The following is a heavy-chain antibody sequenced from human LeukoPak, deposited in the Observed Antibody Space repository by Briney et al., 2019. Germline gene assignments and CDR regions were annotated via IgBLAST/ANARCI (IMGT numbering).Heavy chain of an antibody. J-gene: IGHJ3*02. CDR2: ISYSGTT. D-gene: IGHD4/OR15-4a*01. CDR3: ARAAWRGTNSRDAFDI. CDR1: GGSISSGGDY. Sequence: SETLSLTCTVSGGSISSGGDYWSWIRQHPGKGLEWIGYISYSGTTYYNPSLKSRITTSLDTSKNQFSLELSSVTAADTAVYYCARAAWRGTNSRDAFDIWGLGTVVTVSS. V-gene: IGHV4-31*03.